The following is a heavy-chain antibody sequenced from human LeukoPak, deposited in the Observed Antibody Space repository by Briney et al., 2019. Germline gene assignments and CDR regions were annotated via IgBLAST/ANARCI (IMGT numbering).Heavy chain of an antibody. CDR3: AREPLDY. V-gene: IGHV3-48*02. CDR1: GFSLSSYS. J-gene: IGHJ4*02. Sequence: GGSLRLSCAASGFSLSSYSMNWVRQAPGEGLEWLSYITSGSSTIYYADSVKGRFTISRDNAKNSLHLQMNSLRDEDTAVYFCAREPLDYWGQGTLVTVSS. CDR2: ITSGSSTI.